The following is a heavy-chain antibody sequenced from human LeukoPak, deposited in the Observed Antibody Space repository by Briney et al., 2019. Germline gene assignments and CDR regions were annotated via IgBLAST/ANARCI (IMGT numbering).Heavy chain of an antibody. CDR3: ARDSHPDAIAAAGHYYYYMDV. CDR1: GFTFSTYW. D-gene: IGHD6-13*01. V-gene: IGHV3-7*03. Sequence: PGGSLRLSCAASGFTFSTYWMTWGRQAPGKGLEWVANIKQDGGEKFYVDSVKGRFTISRDNAKNSLYLQMNSLRAEDTALYYCARDSHPDAIAAAGHYYYYMDVWGKGTTVTVSS. CDR2: IKQDGGEK. J-gene: IGHJ6*03.